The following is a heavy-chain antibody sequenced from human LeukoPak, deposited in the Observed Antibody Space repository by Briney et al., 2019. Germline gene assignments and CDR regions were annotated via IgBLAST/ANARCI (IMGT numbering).Heavy chain of an antibody. D-gene: IGHD5-18*01. Sequence: SETLSLTCTVSGGSISSYYWSWIRQPPGKGLEWIGYIYYSGSTNYNPSLKSRVTISVDTSKNQFSLKLSSVTAADTAVYYCAREDTAKVTDYWGQGTLVTVSS. J-gene: IGHJ4*02. CDR2: IYYSGST. CDR3: AREDTAKVTDY. CDR1: GGSISSYY. V-gene: IGHV4-59*01.